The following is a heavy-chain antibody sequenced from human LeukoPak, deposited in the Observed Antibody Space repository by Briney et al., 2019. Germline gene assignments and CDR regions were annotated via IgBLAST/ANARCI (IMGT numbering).Heavy chain of an antibody. J-gene: IGHJ5*02. CDR3: AKGCQCPSGLSSWFDP. CDR1: GFTFSNAW. Sequence: GGSLRLSCAASGFTFSNAWMSWVRQAPGKGLEWVSGLSGSGDGQFYADSVEGRFTISRDIFNYIWYLQMNSLRAEDTAVYYCAKGCQCPSGLSSWFDPRGQGTLVAVSS. D-gene: IGHD1-14*01. CDR2: LSGSGDGQ. V-gene: IGHV3-23*01.